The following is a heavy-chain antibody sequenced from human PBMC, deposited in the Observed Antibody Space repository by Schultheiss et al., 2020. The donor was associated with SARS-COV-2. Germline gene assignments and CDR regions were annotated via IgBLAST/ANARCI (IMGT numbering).Heavy chain of an antibody. CDR3: ASGGLLWFGELLYVLGY. CDR1: GYTFTGYY. CDR2: INPNSGGT. J-gene: IGHJ4*02. V-gene: IGHV1-2*02. D-gene: IGHD3-10*01. Sequence: ASVKVSCKASGYTFTGYYMHWVRQAPGQGLEWMGWINPNSGGTNYAQKFQGRVTMTRDTSISTAYMELTRLTSDDTAMYYCASGGLLWFGELLYVLGYWGQGTLVTVSS.